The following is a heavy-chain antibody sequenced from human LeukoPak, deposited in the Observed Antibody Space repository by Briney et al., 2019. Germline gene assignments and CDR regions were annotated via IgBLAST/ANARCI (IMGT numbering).Heavy chain of an antibody. J-gene: IGHJ3*02. CDR2: IYYSGST. CDR1: GGSISSYY. Sequence: PSETLSLTCTVSGGSISSYYWSWIRQPPGKGLEWIGYIYYSGSTNYNPSLKSRVTISVDTSKNQFSLKLSSVTAADTAVYYCARDLRSGDAFDIWGQGKMVTVSS. D-gene: IGHD1-26*01. CDR3: ARDLRSGDAFDI. V-gene: IGHV4-59*01.